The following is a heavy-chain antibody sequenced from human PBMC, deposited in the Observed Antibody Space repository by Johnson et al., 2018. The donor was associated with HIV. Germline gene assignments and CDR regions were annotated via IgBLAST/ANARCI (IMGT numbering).Heavy chain of an antibody. CDR3: ARGGLWFGEADAFDI. CDR1: GFTFSTYA. CDR2: ISYDGSNK. V-gene: IGHV3-30*04. Sequence: QVQLVESGGGVVQPGRSLRLSCAASGFTFSTYAMHWVRQAPGKGLEWVAVISYDGSNKYYADSVKGRFTISRDNSKNTRYLQMNSLRAEDTAVYYCARGGLWFGEADAFDIWGQGTMVTVSS. D-gene: IGHD3-10*01. J-gene: IGHJ3*02.